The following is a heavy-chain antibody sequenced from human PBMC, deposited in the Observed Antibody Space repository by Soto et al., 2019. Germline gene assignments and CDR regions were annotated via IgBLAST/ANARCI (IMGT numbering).Heavy chain of an antibody. J-gene: IGHJ6*02. V-gene: IGHV3-33*01. D-gene: IGHD2-2*01. CDR3: ARGVGVSSSPQDIVVVRGYYYYYGMDV. CDR2: IWYDGSNK. CDR1: GFTFSSYG. Sequence: PGGSLRRSCAASGFTFSSYGMHWVRQAPGKGLEWVAVIWYDGSNKYYADSVKGRFTISRDNSKNTLYLQMNSLRAEDTAVYYCARGVGVSSSPQDIVVVRGYYYYYGMDVWGQGTTVTVSS.